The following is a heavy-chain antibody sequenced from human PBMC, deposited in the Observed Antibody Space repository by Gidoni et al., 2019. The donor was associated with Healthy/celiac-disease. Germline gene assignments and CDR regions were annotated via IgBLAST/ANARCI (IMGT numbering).Heavy chain of an antibody. V-gene: IGHV3-49*03. CDR3: TREGSSSWPHYGSFDY. CDR1: GFPFGYYA. CDR2: IRSKAYGGTT. Sequence: EVQLVASGGGLVQPGRSLRLSCTASGFPFGYYAMGWFLQAPGKGLEWVGFIRSKAYGGTTEYAASVKGRFTSSRDDSKSIAYLQMNSLKTEDTAVYYCTREGSSSWPHYGSFDYWGQGTLVTVSS. J-gene: IGHJ4*02. D-gene: IGHD6-13*01.